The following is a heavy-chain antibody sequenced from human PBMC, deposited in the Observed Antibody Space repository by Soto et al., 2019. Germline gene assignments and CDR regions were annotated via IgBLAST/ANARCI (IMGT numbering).Heavy chain of an antibody. Sequence: QVQLQESGLGLVEPSETLSLTCTVSGGSFKSGSYSWSWIRQPAGKGLEWIGYVYHTGRISYNPSLKSRVSISMDTSKNQSCWNLDSVTAADTAGYFCARDCTYFDSWGNGNLVTLS. CDR2: VYHTGRI. CDR3: ARDCTYFDS. J-gene: IGHJ4*03. CDR1: GGSFKSGSYS. V-gene: IGHV4-61*01. D-gene: IGHD2-8*01.